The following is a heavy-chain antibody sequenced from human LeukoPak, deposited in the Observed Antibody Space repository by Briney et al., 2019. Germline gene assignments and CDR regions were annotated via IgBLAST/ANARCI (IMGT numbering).Heavy chain of an antibody. Sequence: SETLPLTCTVSGVSISSYYWSWIRQPAGKGLEWVGRIYSTGSTNYNPSLKSRVTMSVDTSKNQFSLRLRSVTAADTAVYYCARQIASAGTAGFDFWGQGALVTVSS. CDR2: IYSTGST. CDR1: GVSISSYY. CDR3: ARQIASAGTAGFDF. D-gene: IGHD6-13*01. J-gene: IGHJ4*02. V-gene: IGHV4-4*07.